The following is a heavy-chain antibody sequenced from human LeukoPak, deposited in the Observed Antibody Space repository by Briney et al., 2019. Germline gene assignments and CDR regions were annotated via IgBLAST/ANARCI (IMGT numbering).Heavy chain of an antibody. Sequence: SSETLSLTCTVSGGSISSYYWNWIRQPPGKGLEWIGYVYYRVNTNYNPSLKSRLTISVDTSKSQFSLKVSSVTAADTAVYYCARARTRGNNWYFDYWGQGTLVTVSS. CDR1: GGSISSYY. V-gene: IGHV4-59*01. D-gene: IGHD1-1*01. CDR3: ARARTRGNNWYFDY. CDR2: VYYRVNT. J-gene: IGHJ4*02.